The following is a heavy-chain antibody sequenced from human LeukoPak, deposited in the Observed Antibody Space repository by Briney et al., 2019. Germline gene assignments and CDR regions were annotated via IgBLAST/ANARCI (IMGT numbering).Heavy chain of an antibody. CDR3: AGGLMSTRGY. CDR1: GGSFSGYY. J-gene: IGHJ4*02. V-gene: IGHV4-34*01. D-gene: IGHD1-14*01. CDR2: INHSGST. Sequence: PSETLSLTCAVYGGSFSGYYWSWIRQPPGKGLEWIGEINHSGSTNYNPSLKSRVTISVDTSKNQFSLKLSSVTAADTAVYYCAGGLMSTRGYWGQGTLVTVTS.